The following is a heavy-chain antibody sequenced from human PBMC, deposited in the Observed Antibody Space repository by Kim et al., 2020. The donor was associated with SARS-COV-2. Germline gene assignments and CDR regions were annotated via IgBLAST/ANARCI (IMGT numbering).Heavy chain of an antibody. Sequence: SETLSLTCTVSGGSISNYYWSWIRQPAGKGLEWIGRIYTSGSTNYNPSLKSRVTMSVDTSKNQFSLNLSSVTAADTAVYYCARGKYCSSTSCYGGMDVWGQGTTVTVSS. V-gene: IGHV4-4*07. D-gene: IGHD2-2*01. CDR1: GGSISNYY. CDR3: ARGKYCSSTSCYGGMDV. CDR2: IYTSGST. J-gene: IGHJ6*02.